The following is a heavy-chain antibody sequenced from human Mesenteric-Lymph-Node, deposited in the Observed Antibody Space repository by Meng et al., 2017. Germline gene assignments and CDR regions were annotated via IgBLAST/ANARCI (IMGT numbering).Heavy chain of an antibody. Sequence: QITLKESGPTLVKPTQTLTLCGFSLSTSGVGVGWMRQPPGKALEWLALIYWDDDKRYSPSLKSRLTITKDTSKNQVVLTVTNMDPVDTATYYCAHRRYGDVDYWGQGTLVTVSS. J-gene: IGHJ4*02. V-gene: IGHV2-5*02. CDR1: GFSLSTSGVG. CDR2: IYWDDDK. D-gene: IGHD4-17*01. CDR3: AHRRYGDVDY.